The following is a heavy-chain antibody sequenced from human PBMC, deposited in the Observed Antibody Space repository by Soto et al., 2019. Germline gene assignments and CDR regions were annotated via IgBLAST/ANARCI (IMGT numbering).Heavy chain of an antibody. CDR2: ISGSGGST. J-gene: IGHJ4*01. CDR3: AKGSSGWYSLLDY. Sequence: GGSLRLSCAASGFTVSSYAMSWVRQAPGKGLEWVSAISGSGGSTYYADSVKGRFTISRDNSKNTLYLQMNSLRAEDTVVYYSAKGSSGWYSLLDYWRHGTLVTVSS. D-gene: IGHD6-19*01. V-gene: IGHV3-23*01. CDR1: GFTVSSYA.